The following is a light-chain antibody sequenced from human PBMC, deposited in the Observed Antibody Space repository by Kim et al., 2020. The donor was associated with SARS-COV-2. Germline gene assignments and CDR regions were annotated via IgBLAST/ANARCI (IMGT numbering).Light chain of an antibody. J-gene: IGKJ2*01. V-gene: IGKV1-5*03. CDR2: MAS. CDR3: QQCDSLPVT. Sequence: DIQMTQSPSTVSASVGDRVTITCRASQNIYSWLAWYQQRPGKAPKLLIYMASRLESGVPSRFSGSGSETEFTLTISSLQPDDSATYFCQQCDSLPVTFGQGTKLEI. CDR1: QNIYSW.